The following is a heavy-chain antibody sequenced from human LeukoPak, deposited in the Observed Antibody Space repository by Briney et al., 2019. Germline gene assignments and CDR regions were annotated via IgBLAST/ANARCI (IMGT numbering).Heavy chain of an antibody. CDR2: ISGSGSI. CDR3: ANGLWLQWGDY. Sequence: TGGSLRLSCAASGFTFSTYAMTWVRQAPGKGLEWVSAISGSGSIYYADSVKGRFTISRDNYKTTLYLQMNSLRAEDTAVYYCANGLWLQWGDYWGQGTLVTVSS. D-gene: IGHD5-18*01. V-gene: IGHV3-23*01. CDR1: GFTFSTYA. J-gene: IGHJ4*02.